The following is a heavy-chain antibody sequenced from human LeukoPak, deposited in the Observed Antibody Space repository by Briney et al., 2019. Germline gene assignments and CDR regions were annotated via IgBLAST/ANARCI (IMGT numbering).Heavy chain of an antibody. D-gene: IGHD1-26*01. V-gene: IGHV5-51*01. CDR3: ATRVGTTGLDR. J-gene: IGHJ5*02. CDR2: IYPGDSDT. CDR1: DYSFTNYW. Sequence: GESLKISCKGSDYSFTNYWIGWVRQMPGKGLEWMGIIYPGDSDTRYSPSFEGQVTISADKSISTAYLQWSSLRASDTAMYYCATRVGTTGLDRWGQGTLVTVSS.